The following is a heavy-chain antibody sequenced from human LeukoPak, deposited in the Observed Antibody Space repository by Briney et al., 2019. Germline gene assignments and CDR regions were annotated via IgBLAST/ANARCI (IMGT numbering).Heavy chain of an antibody. Sequence: SETLSLTCAVYGGSFSGYYRSWIRQPPGKGLEWIGEINHSGSTNYNPSLKSRVTISVDTSKNQFSLKLSSVTAADTAVYYCARRTKGTVTHFDYWGQGTLVTVSS. CDR1: GGSFSGYY. CDR2: INHSGST. V-gene: IGHV4-34*01. CDR3: ARRTKGTVTHFDY. J-gene: IGHJ4*02. D-gene: IGHD4-11*01.